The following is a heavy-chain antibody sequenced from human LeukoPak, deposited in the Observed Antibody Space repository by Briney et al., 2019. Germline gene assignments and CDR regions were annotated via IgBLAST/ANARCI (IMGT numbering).Heavy chain of an antibody. V-gene: IGHV4-34*01. CDR2: INHSGST. CDR3: ARAGNYDILTGYYMGNYFDY. Sequence: PSETLSLTCAVYGGSFSGYYWSWIRQPPGKGLEWIGEINHSGSTNYNPSLKSRATISVDTSKNQFSLKLSSVTAADTAVYYCARAGNYDILTGYYMGNYFDYWGQGTLVTVSS. D-gene: IGHD3-9*01. J-gene: IGHJ4*02. CDR1: GGSFSGYY.